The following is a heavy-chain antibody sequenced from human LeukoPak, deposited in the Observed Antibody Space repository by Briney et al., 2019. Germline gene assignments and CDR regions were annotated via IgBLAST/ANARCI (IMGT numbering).Heavy chain of an antibody. V-gene: IGHV4-38-2*02. J-gene: IGHJ6*03. CDR3: ARGSTVTVGMDV. Sequence: SETLSLTCTVSGYSISSGYYWGWIRQPPGKGLEWIGSIYHSGSTYYNPSLKSRVTISVDTSKNQFSLKLSSVTAADTAVYYCARGSTVTVGMDVWGKGTTVTVSS. D-gene: IGHD4-17*01. CDR2: IYHSGST. CDR1: GYSISSGYY.